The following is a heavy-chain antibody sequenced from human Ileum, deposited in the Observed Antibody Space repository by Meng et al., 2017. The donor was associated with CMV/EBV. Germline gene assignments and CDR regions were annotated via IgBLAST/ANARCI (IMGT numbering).Heavy chain of an antibody. V-gene: IGHV3-66*01. J-gene: IGHJ6*02. D-gene: IGHD2/OR15-2a*01. CDR1: GFNVTTNY. Sequence: GESLKISCTGSGFNVTTNYMSWVRQAPGKGPEWVSVIYAGGSTYLAGSVKGRFTISRDNAKNSLYLHMNSLRAEETAVYYCARDRDFLPQSGYYDMDVCGQGITVVASS. CDR2: IYAGGST. CDR3: ARDRDFLPQSGYYDMDV.